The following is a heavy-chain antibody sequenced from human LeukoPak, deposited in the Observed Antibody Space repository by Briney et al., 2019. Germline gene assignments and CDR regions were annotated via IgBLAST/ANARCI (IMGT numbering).Heavy chain of an antibody. V-gene: IGHV4-59*01. D-gene: IGHD1-1*01. CDR1: GGSISSFY. Sequence: SETLSLTCTVSGGSISSFYWSWIRQPPGKGLEWTGYIYYSGSTNYNPSLKSRVTISVDTSKNQFSLKLSSVTAADTAVYYCARHGTSGTNLNWFDPWGQGTLVTVSS. J-gene: IGHJ5*02. CDR2: IYYSGST. CDR3: ARHGTSGTNLNWFDP.